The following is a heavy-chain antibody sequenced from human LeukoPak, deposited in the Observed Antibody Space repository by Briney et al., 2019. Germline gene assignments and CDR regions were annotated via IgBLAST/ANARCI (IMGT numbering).Heavy chain of an antibody. CDR2: IYTSGST. D-gene: IGHD1-1*01. CDR3: ARDRDDPSGYYYYMDV. J-gene: IGHJ6*03. V-gene: IGHV4-61*02. CDR1: GGSISSDSYY. Sequence: PSETLSLTCTVSGGSISSDSYYWSWIRQPAGKGLEWIGRIYTSGSTNYNPSLKSRVTISVDTSKNQFSLKLSSVTAADTAVYYCARDRDDPSGYYYYMDVWGKGTTVTVSS.